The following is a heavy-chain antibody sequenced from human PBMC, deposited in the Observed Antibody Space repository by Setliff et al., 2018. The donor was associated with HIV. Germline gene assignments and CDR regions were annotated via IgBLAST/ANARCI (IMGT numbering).Heavy chain of an antibody. V-gene: IGHV1-69*13. CDR3: ATLIHIPQPLDY. CDR2: IVPVFGRT. J-gene: IGHJ4*02. CDR1: GGTINSET. Sequence: SVKVSCKASGGTINSETLSWVRQAPGEGLEWMGGIVPVFGRTNYAQKFQGRVTITADESTSTVYMELSGLRSDDTAVYYCATLIHIPQPLDYWGQGTLVTVSS.